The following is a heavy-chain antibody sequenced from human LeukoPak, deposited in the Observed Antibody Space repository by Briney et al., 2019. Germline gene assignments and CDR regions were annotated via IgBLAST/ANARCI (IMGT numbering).Heavy chain of an antibody. CDR2: ISSSGSTV. CDR3: ARWTVAGPRWFDP. D-gene: IGHD6-19*01. V-gene: IGHV3-11*01. CDR1: GFTFSDYY. Sequence: GGSLRLPCAASGFTFSDYYMNWIRQVPGRGLEWVSYISSSGSTVSYADSVKGRFTISRDNAKNSLYLQMNSLRAEDTAVYYCARWTVAGPRWFDPWGQGTLVTVSP. J-gene: IGHJ5*02.